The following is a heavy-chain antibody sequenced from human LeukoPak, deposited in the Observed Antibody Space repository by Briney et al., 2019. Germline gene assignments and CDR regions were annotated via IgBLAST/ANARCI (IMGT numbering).Heavy chain of an antibody. D-gene: IGHD3-10*01. CDR1: GGSFSGYY. J-gene: IGHJ6*04. CDR3: ARTQIYGSGSYYIGNYYYYGMDV. Sequence: SETLSLTCAVYGGSFSGYYWSWIRQPPGKGLEWIGEINHSGSTNYNPSLKSRVTISVDTSKNQFSLKLSSVTAADTAVYYCARTQIYGSGSYYIGNYYYYGMDVWGKGITVTVSS. V-gene: IGHV4-34*01. CDR2: INHSGST.